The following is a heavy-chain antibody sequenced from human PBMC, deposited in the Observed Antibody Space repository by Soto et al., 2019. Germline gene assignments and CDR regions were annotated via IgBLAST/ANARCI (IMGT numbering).Heavy chain of an antibody. V-gene: IGHV4-39*01. J-gene: IGHJ6*02. CDR2: IYYSGST. CDR3: ARRGEGVGATHYYGMDV. D-gene: IGHD1-26*01. CDR1: GGSISSSSYY. Sequence: QLQLQESGPGLVKPSETLSLTCTVSGGSISSSSYYWGWIRQPPGKGLEWIGSIYYSGSTYYNPSLKSRVTISVDTSKIKFSLKLSSVTAADTAVYYCARRGEGVGATHYYGMDVWGQGTTVTVSS.